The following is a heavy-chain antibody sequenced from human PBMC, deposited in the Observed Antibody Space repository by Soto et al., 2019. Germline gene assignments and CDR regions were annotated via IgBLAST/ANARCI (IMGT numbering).Heavy chain of an antibody. CDR3: ARDGAAAVAGSRGYFDY. D-gene: IGHD6-19*01. CDR1: GFTFSSYA. Sequence: GGSLRLSCAASGFTFSSYAMHWVRQAPGKGLEWVAVISYDGSNKYYADSVKGRFTISRDNSKNTLYLQMNSLRAEDTAVYYCARDGAAAVAGSRGYFDYWGQGTLVTVSP. J-gene: IGHJ4*02. CDR2: ISYDGSNK. V-gene: IGHV3-30-3*01.